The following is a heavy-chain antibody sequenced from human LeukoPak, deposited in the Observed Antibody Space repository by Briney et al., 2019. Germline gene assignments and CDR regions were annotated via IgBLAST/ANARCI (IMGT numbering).Heavy chain of an antibody. V-gene: IGHV4-34*01. Sequence: PSETLSLTCAVYGGSFGGYYWSWIRQPPGKGLEWIGEINHSGSTNYNPSLKSRVTMSVDTSKNQFFLKLNSVTAADTAVYYCARGRPYSGGYHLDYWGQGTLVTVSA. CDR2: INHSGST. J-gene: IGHJ4*02. CDR1: GGSFGGYY. CDR3: ARGRPYSGGYHLDY. D-gene: IGHD1-26*01.